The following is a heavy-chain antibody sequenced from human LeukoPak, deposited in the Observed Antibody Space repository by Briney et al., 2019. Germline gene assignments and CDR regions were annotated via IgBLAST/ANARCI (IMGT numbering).Heavy chain of an antibody. Sequence: GRSLRLSCAASGFTFSDYYMSWIRQAAGKWLGWVSYVSVRGITINYADSVKGRFTISRDDAKNSLYLQMNSLRADDAALYYCVRGGDYAGIAARHDFWGRGTLVTVSS. J-gene: IGHJ4*02. D-gene: IGHD4-23*01. V-gene: IGHV3-11*01. CDR1: GFTFSDYY. CDR2: VSVRGITI. CDR3: VRGGDYAGIAARHDF.